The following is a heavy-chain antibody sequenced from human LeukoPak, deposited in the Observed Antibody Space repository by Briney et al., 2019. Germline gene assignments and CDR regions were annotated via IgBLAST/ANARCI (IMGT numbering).Heavy chain of an antibody. CDR3: AREAYCSGGSCYPGALDT. Sequence: ASVKVSCKASGFTYTSYGISGVRQAPGQGLEWMGWSSAHNGDTNYAQNIQGRVTMTTDTSTTTAYMELRSLRSDDTAVYYCAREAYCSGGSCYPGALDTWGQGAMVTVSS. CDR2: SSAHNGDT. J-gene: IGHJ3*02. V-gene: IGHV1-18*01. CDR1: GFTYTSYG. D-gene: IGHD2-15*01.